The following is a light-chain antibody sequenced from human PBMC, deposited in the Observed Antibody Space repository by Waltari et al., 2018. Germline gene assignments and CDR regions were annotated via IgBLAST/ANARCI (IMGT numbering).Light chain of an antibody. V-gene: IGKV3-20*01. Sequence: ETVLTQSPGTLSLSPGEKATLSCRASQSVGNNYLAWYQQHPGQAPRIIIRRTSSRDTGVPERFRGSGSGTDFTLTISSLEPEDFAIYYCQQSATVPWTFGQGTKVEIK. CDR1: QSVGNNY. CDR3: QQSATVPWT. CDR2: RTS. J-gene: IGKJ1*01.